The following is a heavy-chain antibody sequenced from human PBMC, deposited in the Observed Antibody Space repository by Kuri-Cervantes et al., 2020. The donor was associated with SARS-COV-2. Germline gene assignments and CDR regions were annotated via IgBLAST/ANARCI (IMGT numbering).Heavy chain of an antibody. CDR1: GFTFDDYA. D-gene: IGHD2-2*01. CDR3: ARSQSYCSTTSRYSGGGMDV. V-gene: IGHV3-9*01. Sequence: GGSLRLSCEASGFTFDDYAMHWVRQAPGKGLEWVSGISWNSGRIGYADSVKGRFTISRENAKNSLYLQMNSLRAGDTAVYYCARSQSYCSTTSRYSGGGMDVWGQGTTVTVSS. J-gene: IGHJ6*02. CDR2: ISWNSGRI.